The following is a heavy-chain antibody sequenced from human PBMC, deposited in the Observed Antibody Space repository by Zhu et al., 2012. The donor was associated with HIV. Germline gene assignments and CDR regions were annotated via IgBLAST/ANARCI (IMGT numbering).Heavy chain of an antibody. J-gene: IGHJ4*02. D-gene: IGHD3-22*01. CDR3: ARGFPIFDTSGYYFDY. Sequence: QVQLQESGPRLVKPSGTLSLTCAVSGDSISSYSWWSWVRQSPGKGLEWIGETYHSGSTNYNPSLKSRVTISVDKSKHQFSLKPNSVTAADTAVYYCARGFPIFDTSGYYFDYWGQGTLVTVSS. V-gene: IGHV4-4*02. CDR1: GDSISSYSW. CDR2: TYHSGST.